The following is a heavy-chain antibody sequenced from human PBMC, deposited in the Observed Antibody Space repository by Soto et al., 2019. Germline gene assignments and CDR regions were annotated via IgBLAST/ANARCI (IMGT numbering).Heavy chain of an antibody. D-gene: IGHD6-6*01. CDR3: ARDSGYSSSLVYGMDV. CDR2: IYSGGST. J-gene: IGHJ6*02. Sequence: EVQLVESGGGLIQPGGSLRLSCAASGFTVSSNYMSWVRQAPGKGLEWVSVIYSGGSTYYADSVKGRFTISRDNSKNTLYLQMNSPSAEDTAVYYCARDSGYSSSLVYGMDVWGQGTTVTVSS. CDR1: GFTVSSNY. V-gene: IGHV3-53*01.